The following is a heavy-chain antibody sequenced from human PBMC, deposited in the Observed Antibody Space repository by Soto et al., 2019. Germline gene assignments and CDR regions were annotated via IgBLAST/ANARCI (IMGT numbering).Heavy chain of an antibody. Sequence: QLQLVESGGGVVQPGRSLRLSCAASASTFSNYIMHWVRQAPGKGLEWVAFISYDGSNSNYADFVEGRFTISRDNPKNMLYLQLSSLRPEDTAVYYCAGGDNYYALGVWGQGTTVTVSS. D-gene: IGHD2-15*01. CDR3: AGGDNYYALGV. CDR2: ISYDGSNS. V-gene: IGHV3-30*04. CDR1: ASTFSNYI. J-gene: IGHJ6*02.